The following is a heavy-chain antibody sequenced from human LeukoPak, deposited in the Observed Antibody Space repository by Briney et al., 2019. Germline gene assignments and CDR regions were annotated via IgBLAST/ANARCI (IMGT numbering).Heavy chain of an antibody. V-gene: IGHV4-39*01. CDR2: ICYSGST. CDR1: GGSISSSSYY. Sequence: PSETLSLTCTVSGGSISSSSYYWGWIRQPPGKGLEWIGSICYSGSTYYNPSLKSRVTISVDTSKNQFSLKLSSVTAADTAVYYCARVAAGFVPFDYWGQGTLVTVSS. CDR3: ARVAAGFVPFDY. J-gene: IGHJ4*02. D-gene: IGHD6-19*01.